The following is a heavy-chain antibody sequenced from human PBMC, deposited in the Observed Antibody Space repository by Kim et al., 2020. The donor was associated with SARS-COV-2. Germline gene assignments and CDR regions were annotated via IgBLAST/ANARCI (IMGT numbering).Heavy chain of an antibody. CDR2: ISYDGSNK. V-gene: IGHV3-30*18. D-gene: IGHD3-22*01. J-gene: IGHJ4*02. CDR3: AKAVETYYYDSSGYVY. Sequence: GGSLRLSCAASGFTFSSYGMHWVRQAPGKGLEWVAVISYDGSNKYYADSVKGRFTISRDNSKNTLYLQMNSLRAEDTAVYYCAKAVETYYYDSSGYVYWGQGTLVTVSS. CDR1: GFTFSSYG.